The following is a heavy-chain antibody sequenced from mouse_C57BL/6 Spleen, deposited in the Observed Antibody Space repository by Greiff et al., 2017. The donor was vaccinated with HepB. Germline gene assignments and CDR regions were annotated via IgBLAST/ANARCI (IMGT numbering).Heavy chain of an antibody. J-gene: IGHJ2*01. CDR1: GYAFTNYL. Sequence: QVQLQQSGAELVRPGTSVKVSCKASGYAFTNYLIEWVKQRPGQGLEWIGVINPGSGGTNYNEKVKGKATLTADKSSSTAYMQLSSLTSEDSAVYFCARKELITTAVFDYWGQGTTLTVSS. CDR3: ARKELITTAVFDY. V-gene: IGHV1-54*01. CDR2: INPGSGGT. D-gene: IGHD1-1*01.